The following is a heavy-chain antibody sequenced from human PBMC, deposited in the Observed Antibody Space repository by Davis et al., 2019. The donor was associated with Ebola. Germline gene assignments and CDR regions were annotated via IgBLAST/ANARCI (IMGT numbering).Heavy chain of an antibody. J-gene: IGHJ5*02. CDR3: ARHRNYGDYAWFDP. Sequence: GGSLRLSCAASGFTFSSYSMNWVRQAPGKGLEWVSYISSSSSTIYYADSVKGRFTISRDNAKNSLYLQMNSLRAEDTAVYYCARHRNYGDYAWFDPWGQGTLVTVSS. D-gene: IGHD4-17*01. CDR2: ISSSSSTI. CDR1: GFTFSSYS. V-gene: IGHV3-48*04.